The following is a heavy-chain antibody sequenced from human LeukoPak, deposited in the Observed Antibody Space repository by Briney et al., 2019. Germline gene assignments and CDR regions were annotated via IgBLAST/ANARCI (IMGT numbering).Heavy chain of an antibody. Sequence: PGGSLRLSCAASGFTFSSYAMSWVRQAPGKGLEWVSAISGSGGSTYYADSVKGRFTISRDNSKNTLYLPMNSLRAEDTAVYYCAKALYCSSTSCHGLFDYWGQGTLVTVSS. CDR1: GFTFSSYA. J-gene: IGHJ4*02. D-gene: IGHD2-2*01. CDR3: AKALYCSSTSCHGLFDY. CDR2: ISGSGGST. V-gene: IGHV3-23*01.